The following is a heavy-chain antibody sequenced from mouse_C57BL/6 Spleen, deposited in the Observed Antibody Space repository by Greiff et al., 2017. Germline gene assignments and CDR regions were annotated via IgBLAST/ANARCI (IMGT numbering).Heavy chain of an antibody. J-gene: IGHJ2*01. D-gene: IGHD2-3*01. CDR2: INHDGSRT. V-gene: IGHV5-16*01. Sequence: EVLLVESEGGLVQPGSSMKLSCTASGFTFSDYYMAWVRQVPEKGLEWVANINHDGSRTYYLESLKSRFIISRDNAKNILYLQMGSLKSEDTATYYCAGEGGGYYADWGQGTTLTVSS. CDR3: AGEGGGYYAD. CDR1: GFTFSDYY.